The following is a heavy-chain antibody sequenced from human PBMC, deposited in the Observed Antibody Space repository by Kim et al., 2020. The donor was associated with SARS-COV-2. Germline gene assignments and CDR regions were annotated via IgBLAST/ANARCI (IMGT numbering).Heavy chain of an antibody. CDR1: RFTFSSYW. Sequence: GGSLRLSCAASRFTFSSYWMSWVRQAPGKGLEWVANIKQDGSEKYYVDSVKGRFTISRDNAKNSLYLQMNSLRAEDTAVYYCARDRWVQLWPDDAFDIWGQGTMVTVSS. CDR3: ARDRWVQLWPDDAFDI. CDR2: IKQDGSEK. D-gene: IGHD5-18*01. V-gene: IGHV3-7*01. J-gene: IGHJ3*02.